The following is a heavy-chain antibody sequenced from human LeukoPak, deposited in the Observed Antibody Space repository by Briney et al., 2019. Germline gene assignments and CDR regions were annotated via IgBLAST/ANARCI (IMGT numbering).Heavy chain of an antibody. D-gene: IGHD3-10*01. J-gene: IGHJ5*02. V-gene: IGHV1-3*01. Sequence: VASVKVSCKASGYTFTSYAMHWVRQAPGQRLEWMGWINAGNGNTKYSQKFQGRVTITRDTSASIAYMELSSLRSEDTAVYYCARDRELFPNWFDPWGQGTLVTVSS. CDR2: INAGNGNT. CDR1: GYTFTSYA. CDR3: ARDRELFPNWFDP.